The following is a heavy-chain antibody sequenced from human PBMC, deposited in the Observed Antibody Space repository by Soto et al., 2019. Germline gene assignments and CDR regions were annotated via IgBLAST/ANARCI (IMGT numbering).Heavy chain of an antibody. J-gene: IGHJ5*02. D-gene: IGHD6-13*01. V-gene: IGHV3-30*18. Sequence: PGGSLRLSCAASGFTFSSYGMHWVRQAPGKGLEWVAVISYDGSNKYYADSVKGRFTISRDNSKNTLYLQMNSLRAEDTAVYYCANWGAAANNWFDPWGQGTLVTVSS. CDR1: GFTFSSYG. CDR2: ISYDGSNK. CDR3: ANWGAAANNWFDP.